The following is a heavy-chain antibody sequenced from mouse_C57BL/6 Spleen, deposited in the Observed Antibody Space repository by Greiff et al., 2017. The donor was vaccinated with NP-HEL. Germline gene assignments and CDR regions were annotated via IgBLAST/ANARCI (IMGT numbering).Heavy chain of an antibody. Sequence: QVHLQQPGAELVKPGASVKLSCKASGYTFTSSWMHWVKPRPGQGLEWIGLIHPSRGSTNYNAKFKGKATLTVDKSSSTAYMQLSSLTSEDSAVYYCARPLFYAMDYWGQGTSVTVSS. CDR2: IHPSRGST. CDR3: ARPLFYAMDY. CDR1: GYTFTSSW. J-gene: IGHJ4*01. V-gene: IGHV1-64*01.